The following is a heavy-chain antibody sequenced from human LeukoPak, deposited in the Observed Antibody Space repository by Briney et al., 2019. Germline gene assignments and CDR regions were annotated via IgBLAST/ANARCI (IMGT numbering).Heavy chain of an antibody. CDR3: ARLHYGYVWGSYRQYYFDY. D-gene: IGHD3-16*02. J-gene: IGHJ4*02. Sequence: PSETLSLTCTVSGGSISSYYWSWIRQPPGKGLEWIGYIYYSGSTNYNPSLKSRVTISVDTSNNQFSLKLSSVTAADTAVYYCARLHYGYVWGSYRQYYFDYWGQGTLVTVSS. CDR1: GGSISSYY. V-gene: IGHV4-59*08. CDR2: IYYSGST.